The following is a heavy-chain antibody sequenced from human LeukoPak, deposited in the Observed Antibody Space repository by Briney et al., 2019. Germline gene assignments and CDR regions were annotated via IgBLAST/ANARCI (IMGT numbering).Heavy chain of an antibody. CDR3: ARVATMILRFDP. V-gene: IGHV4-31*03. CDR1: GGSISSGGYY. CDR2: IYYSGST. D-gene: IGHD3-22*01. Sequence: SETLSLSCTVSGGSISSGGYYWSWLRQHPGKGLEWIGYIYYSGSTYYNPSLKSRVTISVDTSKNQFSLKLSSVTAADTAVDYCARVATMILRFDPWGQGTLVTVSS. J-gene: IGHJ5*02.